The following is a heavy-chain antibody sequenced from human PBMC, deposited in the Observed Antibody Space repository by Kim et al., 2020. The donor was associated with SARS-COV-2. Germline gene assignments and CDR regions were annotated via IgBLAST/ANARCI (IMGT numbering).Heavy chain of an antibody. V-gene: IGHV3-48*03. CDR1: GFTFSSYE. D-gene: IGHD2-2*01. CDR2: ISSSGSTI. Sequence: GGSLRLSCAASGFTFSSYEMNWVRQAPGKGLEWVSYISSSGSTIYYADSVKGRFTISRDNAKNSLYLQMNSLRAEDTAVYYCARTRYCSSTSCLEKYYYYYYMDVCGKGTTVTVSS. J-gene: IGHJ6*03. CDR3: ARTRYCSSTSCLEKYYYYYYMDV.